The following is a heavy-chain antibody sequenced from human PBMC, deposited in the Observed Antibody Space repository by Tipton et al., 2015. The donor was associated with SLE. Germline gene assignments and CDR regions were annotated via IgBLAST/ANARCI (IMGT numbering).Heavy chain of an antibody. J-gene: IGHJ4*02. V-gene: IGHV3-7*03. D-gene: IGHD3-10*01. CDR2: IKEDGSET. Sequence: GSLRLSCAASGLTFSNYWMHWVRQAPGKGLEWVGNIKEDGSETYFVDSVKGRFTISRDNAKNSLCLQMNSLRAEDTALYYCAKAGLNYCGDYWGQGTLVAVSS. CDR3: AKAGLNYCGDY. CDR1: GLTFSNYW.